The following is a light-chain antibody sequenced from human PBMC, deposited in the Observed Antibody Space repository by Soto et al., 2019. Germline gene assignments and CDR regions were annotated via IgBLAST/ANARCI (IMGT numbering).Light chain of an antibody. J-gene: IGKJ4*01. CDR3: QKRSNWSLT. Sequence: EIVLTQSPATLSLSPGERATLSCRASQSVSSYLAWYQQKPGQAPRLLIYDASNRATGIPARFSGSGSGTDFTLTISSLEPEDFAVYYCQKRSNWSLTFGGGTKVDI. V-gene: IGKV3-11*01. CDR1: QSVSSY. CDR2: DAS.